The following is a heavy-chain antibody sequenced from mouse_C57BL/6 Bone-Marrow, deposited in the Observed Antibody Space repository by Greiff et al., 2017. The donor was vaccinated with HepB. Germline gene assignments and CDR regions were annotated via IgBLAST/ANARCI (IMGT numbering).Heavy chain of an antibody. D-gene: IGHD1-1*01. CDR3: ARDAWAYGSSSLAY. V-gene: IGHV7-1*01. Sequence: EVQLVESGGGLVQSGRSLRLSCATSGFTFSDFYMEWVRQAPGKGLEWIAASRNKANDYTTEYSASVKGRFIVSRDTAQSILYLQMNALRAEDTAIYYCARDAWAYGSSSLAYWGQGTRVTVSA. CDR1: GFTFSDFY. J-gene: IGHJ3*01. CDR2: SRNKANDYTT.